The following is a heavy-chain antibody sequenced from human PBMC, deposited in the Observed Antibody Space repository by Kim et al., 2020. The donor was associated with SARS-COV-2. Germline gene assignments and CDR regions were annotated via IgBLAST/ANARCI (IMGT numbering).Heavy chain of an antibody. D-gene: IGHD2-21*02. CDR3: ARPATASDYFDY. J-gene: IGHJ4*02. V-gene: IGHV5-51*01. Sequence: YSPSVEGPFTCHADKSISTAYLQWSSLKASDTAIYYCARPATASDYFDYWGQGTLVTVSS.